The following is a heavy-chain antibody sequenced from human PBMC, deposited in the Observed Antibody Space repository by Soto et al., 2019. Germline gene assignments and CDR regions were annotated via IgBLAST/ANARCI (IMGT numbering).Heavy chain of an antibody. CDR2: IRSKPYGGST. D-gene: IGHD3-10*01. CDR1: YA. Sequence: YAMSWCRQAPGKNLEWVGFIRSKPYGGSTEYAASVKGRFTISRDESKSIAYLHMNSLKTEDTAVQDCARFVLWFVCKSCAKGRDLFSYSAQGYSDL. CDR3: ARFVLWFVCKSCAKGRDLFSYSAQGYSDL. V-gene: IGHV3-49*03. J-gene: IGHJ2*01.